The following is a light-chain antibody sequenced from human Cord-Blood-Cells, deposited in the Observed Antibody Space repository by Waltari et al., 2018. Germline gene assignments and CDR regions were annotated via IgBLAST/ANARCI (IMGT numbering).Light chain of an antibody. CDR3: CSYAGSSTSV. J-gene: IGLJ2*01. CDR2: GGS. Sequence: QSALTQPASVSGSPGQSITISCTGTSSDVGRYNLVSWYQQHPGKAPKPMIYGGSKRPSGVSNRFSGSKSGNTASLTISGLQAEDEADYYCCSYAGSSTSVFGGGTKLTVL. V-gene: IGLV2-23*01. CDR1: SSDVGRYNL.